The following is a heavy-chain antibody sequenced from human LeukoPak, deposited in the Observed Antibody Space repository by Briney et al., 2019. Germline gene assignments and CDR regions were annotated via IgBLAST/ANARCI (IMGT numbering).Heavy chain of an antibody. J-gene: IGHJ4*02. CDR2: INNDGSST. CDR1: GFTLSNYL. CDR3: ARGDYGGPWGY. D-gene: IGHD4-23*01. Sequence: GGSLRQSCAAPGFTLSNYLMHWVRQAPGKGLVWVSRINNDGSSTSYADSVKGRFTISRDNAKNTLYLQMNSLRAEDMAVYYCARGDYGGPWGYWGQGTLVTVSS. V-gene: IGHV3-74*01.